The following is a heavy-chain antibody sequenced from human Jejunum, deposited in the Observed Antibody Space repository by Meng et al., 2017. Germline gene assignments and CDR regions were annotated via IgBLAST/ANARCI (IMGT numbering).Heavy chain of an antibody. J-gene: IGHJ1*01. CDR3: ASDRITD. CDR1: GFTFSSHW. Sequence: EVHLVESGGGLVQPGGSLRLSCAASGFTFSSHWMHWVRQAPGKGLVWLSRVSTDGTITNYADSVKGRFTISRDNAKDTVFLEMNSLRVEDTAVYYCASDRITDWGQGTLVTVSS. D-gene: IGHD3-16*01. CDR2: VSTDGTIT. V-gene: IGHV3-74*01.